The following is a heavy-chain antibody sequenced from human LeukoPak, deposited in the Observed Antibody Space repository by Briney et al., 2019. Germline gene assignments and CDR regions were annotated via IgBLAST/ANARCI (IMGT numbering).Heavy chain of an antibody. V-gene: IGHV3-23*01. D-gene: IGHD3-3*01. CDR3: ARPSFTDYDFWSGAFDY. CDR1: GFTFSSYA. Sequence: GGSLRLSCAASGFTFSSYAMSWVRQAPGKGLEWVSAISGSGGSTYYADSVKGRFIITRDNSKNTLYLQMNSLRAEDTAVYYCARPSFTDYDFWSGAFDYWGQGTLVTVSS. J-gene: IGHJ4*02. CDR2: ISGSGGST.